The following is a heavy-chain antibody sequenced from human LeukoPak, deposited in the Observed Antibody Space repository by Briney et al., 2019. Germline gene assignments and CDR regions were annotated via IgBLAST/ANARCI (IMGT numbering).Heavy chain of an antibody. D-gene: IGHD2-15*01. J-gene: IGHJ6*02. Sequence: GSLRLSCAASGFTFSSYWMHWVRQAPGKGLVWVSRISPDGSTTGHADSVKGRFTISRDNAKNSLYLQMNSLRAEDTAVYYCARDRWELLSNSYHYCGLDVWGQGTTVTVSS. CDR2: ISPDGSTT. V-gene: IGHV3-74*01. CDR1: GFTFSSYW. CDR3: ARDRWELLSNSYHYCGLDV.